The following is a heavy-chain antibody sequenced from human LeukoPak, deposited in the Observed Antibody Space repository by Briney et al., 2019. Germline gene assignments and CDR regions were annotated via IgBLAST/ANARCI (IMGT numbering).Heavy chain of an antibody. CDR2: IYYSGRT. D-gene: IGHD6-19*01. Sequence: SETLSLTSTVSGGSISSYYWSWIRQPPGKGLEWIGYIYYSGRTNYNPSLKSRVTISVDTSKNQFSLKLSSVTAADTAVYYCARHSPYSSGWPGGDAFDIWGQGTMVTVSS. J-gene: IGHJ3*02. CDR1: GGSISSYY. V-gene: IGHV4-59*08. CDR3: ARHSPYSSGWPGGDAFDI.